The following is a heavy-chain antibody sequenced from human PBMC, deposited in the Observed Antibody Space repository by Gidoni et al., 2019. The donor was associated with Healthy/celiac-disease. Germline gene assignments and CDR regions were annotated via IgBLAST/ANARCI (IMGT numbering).Heavy chain of an antibody. J-gene: IGHJ2*01. V-gene: IGHV3-11*05. D-gene: IGHD3-10*01. CDR1: GFTFSAYY. Sequence: QVQLVESGGGLVKPGGSLRLSCAASGFTFSAYYMSWIRQAPGKGLEWVSYISSSSSYTNYADSVKGRFTISRDNAKNSLYLQMNSLRAEDTAVYYCARDAALWFREPVWYFDLWGRGTLVTVSS. CDR3: ARDAALWFREPVWYFDL. CDR2: ISSSSSYT.